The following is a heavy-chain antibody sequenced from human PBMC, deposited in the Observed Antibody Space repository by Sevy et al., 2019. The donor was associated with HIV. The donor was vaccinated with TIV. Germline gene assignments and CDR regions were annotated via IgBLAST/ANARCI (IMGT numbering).Heavy chain of an antibody. D-gene: IGHD2-2*01. CDR1: GFTFSTYG. CDR2: IRFDGTIK. V-gene: IGHV3-30*02. CDR3: AKVLHIVVVPAAIDCYYGMDV. Sequence: GGSLRLSCAASGFTFSTYGMHWVRQAPGKGLEWVAFIRFDGTIKYYTDSVKGRLTMSRDNSKNTLYLEMNSLRAEETAVYFCAKVLHIVVVPAAIDCYYGMDVWGQGTTVTVSS. J-gene: IGHJ6*02.